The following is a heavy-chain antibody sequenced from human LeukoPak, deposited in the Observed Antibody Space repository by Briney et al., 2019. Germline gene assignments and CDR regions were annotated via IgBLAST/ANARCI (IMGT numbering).Heavy chain of an antibody. J-gene: IGHJ6*04. D-gene: IGHD3-16*01. CDR2: IGTAGDT. CDR1: GFTFSSYD. Sequence: GGSLRLSCAASGFTFSSYDVHWVRQATGKGLEWVSAIGTAGDTYYPGSVKGRFTISRENAKNSLYLQMNSLRAGDTAVYYCARGKTFGGVVDVWGKGTTVTVSS. V-gene: IGHV3-13*01. CDR3: ARGKTFGGVVDV.